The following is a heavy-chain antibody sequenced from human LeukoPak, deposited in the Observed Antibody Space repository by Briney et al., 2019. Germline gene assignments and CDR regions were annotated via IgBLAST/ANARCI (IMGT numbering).Heavy chain of an antibody. CDR1: GYTFTSYG. Sequence: ASVKVSCKASGYTFTSYGISWVRQAPGQGLEWMGWISAYNGNTNYAQKLQGRVTMTTDTSTRTAYMELRSLRSDDTAVYYCARDQVLGYSRGPYYFDYWGQGTLVTVSS. D-gene: IGHD6-19*01. J-gene: IGHJ4*02. V-gene: IGHV1-18*01. CDR2: ISAYNGNT. CDR3: ARDQVLGYSRGPYYFDY.